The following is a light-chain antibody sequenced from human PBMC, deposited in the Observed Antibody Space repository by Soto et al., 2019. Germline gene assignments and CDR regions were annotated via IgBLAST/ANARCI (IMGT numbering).Light chain of an antibody. CDR1: RSVRSN. CDR3: QQYNYWPVT. CDR2: GAS. Sequence: EIVMTQSPATLSVSPGERVTLSCKASRSVRSNLAWYQQKPGQAPRLLISGASTRATGITDRFSGSGSGTEFTLTINSLQSEDFAYYYCQQYNYWPVTFGQGTKVEIK. J-gene: IGKJ1*01. V-gene: IGKV3-15*01.